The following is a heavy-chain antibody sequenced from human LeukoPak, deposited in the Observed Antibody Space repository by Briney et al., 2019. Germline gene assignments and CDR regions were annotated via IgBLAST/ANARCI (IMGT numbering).Heavy chain of an antibody. Sequence: GGSLRLSCAASGFTFNTNAMGWVRQAPGKGLEWVSAISGRTGGTYYADSVKGRFTISRDNSKSTLYLQMDSLRAEDTAVHYCAKCGNSGCHLIDYWGKGTLVTVSS. V-gene: IGHV3-23*01. D-gene: IGHD5-12*01. CDR2: ISGRTGGT. J-gene: IGHJ4*02. CDR3: AKCGNSGCHLIDY. CDR1: GFTFNTNA.